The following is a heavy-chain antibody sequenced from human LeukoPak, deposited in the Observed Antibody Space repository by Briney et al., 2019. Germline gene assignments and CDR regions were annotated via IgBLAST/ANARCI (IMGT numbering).Heavy chain of an antibody. Sequence: GGSLRLSCAASGFTFDDYAMHWVRQAPGKGLEWVSGISWNSGSIGYADSVKGRFTISRDNAKNSLYLQMNSLRAEDTALYYCAKGGYCSGGSCYHDAFDIWGQGNNGHRLF. D-gene: IGHD2-15*01. V-gene: IGHV3-9*01. CDR3: AKGGYCSGGSCYHDAFDI. CDR2: ISWNSGSI. J-gene: IGHJ3*02. CDR1: GFTFDDYA.